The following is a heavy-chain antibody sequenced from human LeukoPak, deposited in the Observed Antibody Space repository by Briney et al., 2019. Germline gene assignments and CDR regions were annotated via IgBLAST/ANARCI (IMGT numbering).Heavy chain of an antibody. CDR2: IKQDGSEK. CDR1: GGSFSGYY. V-gene: IGHV3-7*01. CDR3: ARGPRDNNRYDILTGYYIAPEVNFDY. J-gene: IGHJ4*02. Sequence: PSETLSLTCAVYGGSFSGYYWSWVRQAPGKGLEWVANIKQDGSEKYYVDSVKGRFTISRDNAKNSLYLQMNSLRAEDTAVYYCARGPRDNNRYDILTGYYIAPEVNFDYWGQGTLVTVSS. D-gene: IGHD3-9*01.